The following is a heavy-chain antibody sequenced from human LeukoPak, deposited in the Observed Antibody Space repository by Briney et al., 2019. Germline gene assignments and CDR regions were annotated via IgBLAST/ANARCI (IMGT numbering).Heavy chain of an antibody. CDR2: ISNFGDII. J-gene: IGHJ6*03. D-gene: IGHD6-13*01. CDR1: GFTFSNYE. CDR3: AKDATAVVGTVYMDV. Sequence: GGSLRLSCAASGFTFSNYEMNWVRQAPGKGLEWISHISNFGDIIHYADSVEGRFTISRDNAKNSLYLQMNSLRAEDTAVYYCAKDATAVVGTVYMDVWGKGTTVTISS. V-gene: IGHV3-48*03.